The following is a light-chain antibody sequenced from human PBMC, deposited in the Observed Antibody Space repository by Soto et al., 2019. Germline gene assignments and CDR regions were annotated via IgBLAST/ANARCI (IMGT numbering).Light chain of an antibody. CDR2: GAS. CDR3: QQYGSSPQT. J-gene: IGKJ1*01. Sequence: EIVLTQSPGTLSLSTGERATLSCRASQSVSSSYLAWYQQKPGQAPRLLIYGASSRATGIPDRFSGSGSGTDFTLTISRLEPEDFAVYYCQQYGSSPQTFGQGTKEEIQ. V-gene: IGKV3-20*01. CDR1: QSVSSSY.